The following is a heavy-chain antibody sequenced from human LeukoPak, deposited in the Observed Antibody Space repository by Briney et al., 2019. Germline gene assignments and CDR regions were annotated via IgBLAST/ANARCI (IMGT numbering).Heavy chain of an antibody. J-gene: IGHJ4*02. Sequence: SETLSLTCAVYGGTFSGYYWSWIRQPPGKRLEWVGESNDSGGTNYNPSLKSRVTISADKSKNQVSLKLTSVTAADTAVYYCARRGAAGEDYWGQGTLVTVSS. CDR1: GGTFSGYY. CDR2: SNDSGGT. D-gene: IGHD1-26*01. CDR3: ARRGAAGEDY. V-gene: IGHV4-34*01.